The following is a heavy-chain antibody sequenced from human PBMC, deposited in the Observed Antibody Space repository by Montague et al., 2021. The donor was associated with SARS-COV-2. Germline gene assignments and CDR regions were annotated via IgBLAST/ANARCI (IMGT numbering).Heavy chain of an antibody. CDR3: ARKMDSSFDV. CDR1: GASLSSDSLP. D-gene: IGHD2-2*03. Sequence: VPPGASLSSDSLPWHWIRQSPSRGLEWLASTYYRSKWYNDSAPSVSGRATVKPDTSRNQFSLHLDSVTPEDTALYFCARKMDSSFDVWGRGTMVIVSS. CDR2: TYYRSKWYN. V-gene: IGHV6-1*01. J-gene: IGHJ3*01.